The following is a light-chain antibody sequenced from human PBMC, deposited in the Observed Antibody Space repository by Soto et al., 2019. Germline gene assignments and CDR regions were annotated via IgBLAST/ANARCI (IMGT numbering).Light chain of an antibody. CDR1: SSDVGSYNY. J-gene: IGLJ3*02. CDR2: EVI. V-gene: IGLV2-14*01. Sequence: QSALTQPASVSGSPGQSVTIFCTGTSSDVGSYNYVSWYQQHPGKAPKLIIYEVINRPSGVSNRFSGSKSDNKASLTIAGRQPDDEWDYYCSSYTGTSPLLVFGGGTKLTVL. CDR3: SSYTGTSPLLV.